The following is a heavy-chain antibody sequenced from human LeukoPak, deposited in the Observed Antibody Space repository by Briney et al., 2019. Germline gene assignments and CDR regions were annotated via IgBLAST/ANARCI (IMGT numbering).Heavy chain of an antibody. CDR1: GGSISSYY. Sequence: SETLSLTCTVSGGSISSYYWSWIRQPPGKGLEWIGYIYYSGSTNYNPSLKSRVTISVDTSKNQFSLKLSSVTAADTAVYYCARSRGSGGTYGMDVWGQRTTVTVSS. J-gene: IGHJ6*02. D-gene: IGHD2-15*01. CDR3: ARSRGSGGTYGMDV. V-gene: IGHV4-59*01. CDR2: IYYSGST.